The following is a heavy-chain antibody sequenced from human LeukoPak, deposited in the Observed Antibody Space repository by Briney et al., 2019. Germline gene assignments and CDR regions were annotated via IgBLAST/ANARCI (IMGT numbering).Heavy chain of an antibody. J-gene: IGHJ4*02. CDR3: ARLPCTGGSCSKTFDY. D-gene: IGHD2-15*01. V-gene: IGHV5-51*01. CDR2: INAADSDT. Sequence: GESLKISCKGSGYSFSSYWIGWVRQMPGKGLEGMGFINAADSDTRYSPSFQGQVLISVDKSISTAYPQWGNLKATDTALYYCARLPCTGGSCSKTFDYWGQGTLVTVYS. CDR1: GYSFSSYW.